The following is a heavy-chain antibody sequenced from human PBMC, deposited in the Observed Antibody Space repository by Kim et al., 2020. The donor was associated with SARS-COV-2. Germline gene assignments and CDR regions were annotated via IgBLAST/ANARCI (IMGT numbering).Heavy chain of an antibody. CDR3: AALDYYDSSGYEDGGY. CDR2: IYSGGSST. J-gene: IGHJ4*02. V-gene: IGHV3-23*03. D-gene: IGHD3-22*01. Sequence: GGSLRLSCAASGFTFSSYAMSWVRQAPGKGLEWVSVIYSGGSSTYYADSVKGRFTISRDNSKNTLYLQMNSLRAEDTAVYYCAALDYYDSSGYEDGGYWGQGTLVTVSS. CDR1: GFTFSSYA.